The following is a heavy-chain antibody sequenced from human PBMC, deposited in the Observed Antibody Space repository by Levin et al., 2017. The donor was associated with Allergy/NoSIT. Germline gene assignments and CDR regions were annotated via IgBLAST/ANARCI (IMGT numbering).Heavy chain of an antibody. Sequence: GASVKVSCKASGGTFSSYVFTWVRQAPGQGLEWMGGINPIFGTTNYAQKFQGRVTINADESTTTVYMQLSSLRSEDTAIYFCARGAGERQLVPGYWGQGGLVTVSS. V-gene: IGHV1-69*13. CDR3: ARGAGERQLVPGY. J-gene: IGHJ4*02. D-gene: IGHD6-13*01. CDR2: INPIFGTT. CDR1: GGTFSSYV.